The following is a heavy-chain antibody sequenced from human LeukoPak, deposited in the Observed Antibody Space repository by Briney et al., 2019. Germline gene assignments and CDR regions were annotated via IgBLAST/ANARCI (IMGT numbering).Heavy chain of an antibody. J-gene: IGHJ4*02. CDR3: ARGSGYTGYEPFDY. CDR2: IFYSGSS. D-gene: IGHD5-12*01. Sequence: SGTLCLTCTVSGDSITTYYWNWIRQPPGESVEWIGYIFYSGSSKYNPALKSRVTISVDTSKNQFSLKLTSTTAADTAVYYCARGSGYTGYEPFDYWGQGTLVTVSS. CDR1: GDSITTYY. V-gene: IGHV4-59*01.